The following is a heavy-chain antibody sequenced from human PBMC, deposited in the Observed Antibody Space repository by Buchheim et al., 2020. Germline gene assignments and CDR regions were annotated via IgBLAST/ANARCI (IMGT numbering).Heavy chain of an antibody. J-gene: IGHJ5*02. CDR3: ARGYRTSERWFDP. CDR2: INHSGST. V-gene: IGHV4-34*01. CDR1: GGSFSGYY. Sequence: VQLQQWGAGLLKPSETLSLTCAVYGGSFSGYYWSWIRQPPGKGLEWIGEINHSGSTNYNPSLKGRVTISVDTSKNQFSLKLSSVTAADTAVYYCARGYRTSERWFDPWGQGTL. D-gene: IGHD3-16*02.